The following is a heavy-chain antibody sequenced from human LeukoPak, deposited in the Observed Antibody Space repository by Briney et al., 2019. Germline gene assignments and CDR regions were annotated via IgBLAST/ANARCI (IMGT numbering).Heavy chain of an antibody. CDR2: INAGNGNT. D-gene: IGHD2-2*01. J-gene: IGHJ4*02. V-gene: IGHV1-3*01. CDR3: ARGHVLVPAATDY. CDR1: GYTFTSYA. Sequence: GASVKVSCKASGYTFTSYAMHWVRQAPGQRLEWMGWINAGNGNTKYSQKFQGRVTMTRNISISTAYMALSSLRSGDTAVYYCARGHVLVPAATDYWGQGTLVTVSS.